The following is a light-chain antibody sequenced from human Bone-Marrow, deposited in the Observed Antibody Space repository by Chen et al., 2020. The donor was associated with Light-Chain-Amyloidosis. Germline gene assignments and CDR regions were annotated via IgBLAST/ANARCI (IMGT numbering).Light chain of an antibody. CDR2: GHN. CDR1: SSNIGAGYN. V-gene: IGLV1-40*01. J-gene: IGLJ3*02. Sequence: QSVLTQPPSVSRAPGPRVTISCPGSSSNIGAGYNVHWYQQLPGTAPKLLIYGHNNRPSGVPDRFSVSKSGTSASLAITGLQAEDEADYYCQSYDSSLSGNWVFGGGTKLTVL. CDR3: QSYDSSLSGNWV.